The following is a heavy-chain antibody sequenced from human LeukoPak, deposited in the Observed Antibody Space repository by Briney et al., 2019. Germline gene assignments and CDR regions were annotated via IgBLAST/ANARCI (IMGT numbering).Heavy chain of an antibody. CDR1: GYSFTSYW. D-gene: IGHD3-10*01. Sequence: GESLKISCKGSGYSFTSYWNGWVRQMPGKGLEWMGIIYPGDSDTRYSPSFQGQVTISADKSISTAYLQWSSLKAADTAMYYWARQHYGSGSYYSAFDIWGQGTMVTVSS. J-gene: IGHJ3*02. CDR3: ARQHYGSGSYYSAFDI. CDR2: IYPGDSDT. V-gene: IGHV5-51*01.